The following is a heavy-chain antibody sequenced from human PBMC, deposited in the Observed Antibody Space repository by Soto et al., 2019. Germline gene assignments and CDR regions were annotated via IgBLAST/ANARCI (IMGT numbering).Heavy chain of an antibody. CDR2: INPNSGGT. V-gene: IGHV1-2*04. J-gene: IGHJ4*02. CDR3: ARSKDIVVVVAATEFDY. Sequence: ASVKVSCKASGYTFTGYYMHWVRQAPGQGLEWMGWINPNSGGTNYAQKFQGWVTMTRDTSISTAYMELSRLRSDDTAVYYCARSKDIVVVVAATEFDYWGQGTLVTVSS. CDR1: GYTFTGYY. D-gene: IGHD2-15*01.